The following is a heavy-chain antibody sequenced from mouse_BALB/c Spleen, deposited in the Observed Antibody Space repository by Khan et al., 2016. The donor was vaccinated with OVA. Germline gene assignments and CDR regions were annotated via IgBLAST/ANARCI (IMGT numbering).Heavy chain of an antibody. V-gene: IGHV1-77*01. D-gene: IGHD2-1*01. CDR3: AKIFYGNSYAMDY. J-gene: IGHJ4*01. CDR1: GYTFTDYD. Sequence: QVRLHQSGPELVKPGASVKMSCKTSGYTFTDYDIRWVKQRTGQGLEWIGEIYPGSGSTYYNEKFKGKATLTADKSSNTAYMQLSSLTSEDSAVYFCAKIFYGNSYAMDYWGQGTAVTVSS. CDR2: IYPGSGST.